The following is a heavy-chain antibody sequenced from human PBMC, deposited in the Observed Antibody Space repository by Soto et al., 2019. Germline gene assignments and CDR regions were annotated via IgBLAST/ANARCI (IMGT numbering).Heavy chain of an antibody. CDR2: IIPIFGTA. CDR1: GGTFSSYA. Sequence: ASVKVSCKASGGTFSSYAISWVRQAPGQGLEWMGGIIPIFGTANYAQKFQGRVTITADESTSTAYMELSSLRSEDTAVYYCARCITGNPRPYYYNGMHVWCHVPTVTVS. V-gene: IGHV1-69*13. D-gene: IGHD1-20*01. J-gene: IGHJ6*02. CDR3: ARCITGNPRPYYYNGMHV.